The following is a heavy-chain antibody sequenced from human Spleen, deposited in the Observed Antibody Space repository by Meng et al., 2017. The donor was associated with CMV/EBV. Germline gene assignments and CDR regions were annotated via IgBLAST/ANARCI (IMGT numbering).Heavy chain of an antibody. CDR2: IYHSGGT. CDR3: ARDPYATGWAG. Sequence: QMQLQGSGPGLGRPSGTLSLTCAASGGPISISTWWSWVRQPPGKGLEWIGEIYHSGGTNYNPSLRGRVTISLDKSKNQFSPTLRSVTAADTAVYYCARDPYATGWAGWGQGTLVTVSS. D-gene: IGHD6-19*01. CDR1: GGPISISTW. J-gene: IGHJ4*02. V-gene: IGHV4-4*02.